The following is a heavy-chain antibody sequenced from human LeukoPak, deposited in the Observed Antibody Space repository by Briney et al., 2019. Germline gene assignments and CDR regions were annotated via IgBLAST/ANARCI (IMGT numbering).Heavy chain of an antibody. CDR3: ARGELHDSWYVNYYYYYMDV. CDR1: GFTFNTYA. V-gene: IGHV3-23*01. D-gene: IGHD6-13*01. J-gene: IGHJ6*03. CDR2: ISDSGGSA. Sequence: PGGSLRLSCAASGFTFNTYAMSWVRQAPGKGLEWVSAISDSGGSAYYADSVKGRFTISRDISKNTLYLQMNSLRAGDTAVYYCARGELHDSWYVNYYYYYMDVWGKGTTVTVSS.